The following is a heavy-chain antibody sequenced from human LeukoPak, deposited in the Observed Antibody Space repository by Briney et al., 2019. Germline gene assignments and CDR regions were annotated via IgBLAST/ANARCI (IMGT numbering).Heavy chain of an antibody. CDR2: IYPGDSDT. Sequence: KNGESLKISCKGSEYSFTNYWIGGVRQMPGKGLEWIGIIYPGDSDTRYSPSFQGQVTIPVDKSISTAYLQWRSLKASDTAIYYCARRAYYYDSSGYDFAMDVWGQGTTATVSS. CDR1: EYSFTNYW. V-gene: IGHV5-51*01. CDR3: ARRAYYYDSSGYDFAMDV. J-gene: IGHJ6*02. D-gene: IGHD3-22*01.